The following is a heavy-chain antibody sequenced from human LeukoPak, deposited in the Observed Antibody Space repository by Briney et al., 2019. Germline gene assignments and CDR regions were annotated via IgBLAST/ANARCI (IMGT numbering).Heavy chain of an antibody. CDR3: AELGITMIGGV. CDR1: GFSFSNYW. CDR2: IKQDASEN. D-gene: IGHD3-10*02. V-gene: IGHV3-7*01. J-gene: IGHJ6*04. Sequence: GGSLRLSCAASGFSFSNYWMSWVRQAPGKGLEWVANIKQDASENYYVESVKGRFTISRDNAKNSLYLQMNSLRAEDTAVYYCAELGITMIGGVWGKGTTVTISS.